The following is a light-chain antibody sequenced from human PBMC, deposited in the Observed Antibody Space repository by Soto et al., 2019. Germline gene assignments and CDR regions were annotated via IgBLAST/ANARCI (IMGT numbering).Light chain of an antibody. Sequence: DIQMTQSPSAMSASVGDRVTITCRASQCISNYLAWFQQKPGKVPTRLIYAASSLQSGVPSRFSGSGSGTEFTLTISSLQPEDFATYYCLQHNSYPYTFGQGTRLEIK. CDR1: QCISNY. V-gene: IGKV1-17*03. CDR3: LQHNSYPYT. CDR2: AAS. J-gene: IGKJ2*01.